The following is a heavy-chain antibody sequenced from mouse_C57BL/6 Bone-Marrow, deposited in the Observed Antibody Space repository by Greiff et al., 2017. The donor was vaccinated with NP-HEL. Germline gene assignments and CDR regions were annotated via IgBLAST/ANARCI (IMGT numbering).Heavy chain of an antibody. CDR3: AGTIVTCPLGFAY. CDR2: IHPNSGST. Sequence: QVQLQQPGAELVKPGASVKLSCKASGYTFTSYWMHWVKQRPGQGLELIGMIHPNSGSTNYNEKFKSKATLTVDKSSSTAYMQLSSLTSEDSAVYYCAGTIVTCPLGFAYWGQGTLVTVSA. V-gene: IGHV1-64*01. CDR1: GYTFTSYW. J-gene: IGHJ3*01. D-gene: IGHD2-5*01.